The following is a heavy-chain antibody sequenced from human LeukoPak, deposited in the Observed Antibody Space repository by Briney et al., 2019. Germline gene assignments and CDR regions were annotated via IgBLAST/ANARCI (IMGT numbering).Heavy chain of an antibody. CDR1: GFTFSSYS. J-gene: IGHJ3*02. CDR2: ISSSSSYI. Sequence: GGSLRLSCAASGFTFSSYSMKWVRQAPGKGLEWGSSISSSSSYIYYADSVKGRFTISRDNAKNSLYLQMNSLRAEDTAVYYCASFPYDAFDIWGQGTMVTVSS. V-gene: IGHV3-21*01. CDR3: ASFPYDAFDI.